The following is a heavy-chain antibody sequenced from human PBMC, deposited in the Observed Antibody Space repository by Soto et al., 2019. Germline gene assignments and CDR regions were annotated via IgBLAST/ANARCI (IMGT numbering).Heavy chain of an antibody. CDR1: GYTFTSYS. Sequence: QVQLVQSGAEEKKPGASVKVSRKASGYTFTSYSMHWVRQAPGQRLEWMGWINAGNGNTKYSQKFQGRVTITRDTSASTAYMELSSLRSEVTAVYYCARGSGYYYWVDYWGQGTLVTVYS. J-gene: IGHJ4*02. CDR3: ARGSGYYYWVDY. D-gene: IGHD3-22*01. V-gene: IGHV1-3*05. CDR2: INAGNGNT.